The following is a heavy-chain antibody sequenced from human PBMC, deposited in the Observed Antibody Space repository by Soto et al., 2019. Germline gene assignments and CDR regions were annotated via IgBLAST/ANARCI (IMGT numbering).Heavy chain of an antibody. CDR3: ARDHPHSYGVYYFDY. D-gene: IGHD5-18*01. J-gene: IGHJ4*02. CDR2: IYHSGST. V-gene: IGHV4-30-2*01. Sequence: TLSLTCAVSGGSSSSGGYSWSWIRQPPGKGLEWIGYIYHSGSTYYNPSLKSRGTISVDRSKNQFSLKLSSVTAADTAVYYCARDHPHSYGVYYFDYWGQGTPVTVSS. CDR1: GGSSSSGGYS.